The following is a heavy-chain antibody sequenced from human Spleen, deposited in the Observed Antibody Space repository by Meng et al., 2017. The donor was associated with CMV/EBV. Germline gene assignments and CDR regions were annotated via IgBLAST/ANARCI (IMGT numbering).Heavy chain of an antibody. V-gene: IGHV3-23*01. CDR2: ISGSGGST. CDR3: AKVVNYDFWSGSLYYYYYGMDV. Sequence: GGSLRLSCAASGFTFSGYSMNWVRQAPGKGLEWVSAISGSGGSTYYADSVKGRFTISRDNSKNTLYLQMNSLRAEDTAVYYCAKVVNYDFWSGSLYYYYYGMDVWGQGTTVTVSS. J-gene: IGHJ6*02. CDR1: GFTFSGYS. D-gene: IGHD3-3*01.